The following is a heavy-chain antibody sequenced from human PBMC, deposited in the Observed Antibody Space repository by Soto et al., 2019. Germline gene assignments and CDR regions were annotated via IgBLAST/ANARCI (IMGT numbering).Heavy chain of an antibody. V-gene: IGHV3-21*01. CDR1: GCTFRSFT. CDR2: ISSNSAYI. J-gene: IGHJ5*02. Sequence: PGGSLSLSCAASGCTFRSFTMNWVRQAPGKGLEWVSTISSNSAYIYYTDALRGRFTISRDNAKNSLHLQMNSLRAEDTAVYYCTRDASRDSSARGWSAPWGPGTLVTVSS. CDR3: TRDASRDSSARGWSAP. D-gene: IGHD6-13*01.